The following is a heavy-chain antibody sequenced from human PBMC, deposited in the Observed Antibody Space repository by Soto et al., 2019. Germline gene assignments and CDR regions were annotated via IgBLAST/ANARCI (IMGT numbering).Heavy chain of an antibody. CDR2: INHSGST. J-gene: IGHJ5*02. CDR3: ARVRRSSSWVPSYNWFDP. CDR1: GGSFSGYY. Sequence: SETLSLTCAVYGGSFSGYYWSWIRQPPGKGLEWIGEINHSGSTNYNPSLKSRVTISVDTSKNQFSLKLSSVTAADTAVYYCARVRRSSSWVPSYNWFDPWGQGTLVTVSS. V-gene: IGHV4-34*01. D-gene: IGHD6-13*01.